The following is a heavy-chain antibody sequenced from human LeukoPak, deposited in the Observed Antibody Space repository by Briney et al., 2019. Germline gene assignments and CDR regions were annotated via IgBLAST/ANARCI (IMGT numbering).Heavy chain of an antibody. D-gene: IGHD3-16*01. CDR3: AKVIWGAYFDY. J-gene: IGHJ4*02. CDR2: ISGSGGST. Sequence: ETLSLTCAVYGVSFSGYYWSWVRQAPGKGLEWVSAISGSGGSTYYADSVKGRFTISRDNSKNTLYLQMNSLRAEDTAVYYCAKVIWGAYFDYWGQGTLVTVSS. V-gene: IGHV3-23*01. CDR1: GVSFSGYY.